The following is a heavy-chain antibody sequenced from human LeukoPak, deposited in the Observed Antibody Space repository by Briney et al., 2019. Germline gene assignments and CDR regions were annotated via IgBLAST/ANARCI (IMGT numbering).Heavy chain of an antibody. CDR2: INYSGNT. CDR1: GGSVSSSDYY. D-gene: IGHD1-1*01. J-gene: IGHJ4*02. V-gene: IGHV4-39*01. CDR3: ARSLSTTGLR. Sequence: SETLSLTCTVSGGSVSSSDYYWGWLRQPPGKGLEWIGSINYSGNTYYNPSLKNRVTISVDTSKNQFSLKLSSVTAADTAVYYCARSLSTTGLRWGQGTLVTVSS.